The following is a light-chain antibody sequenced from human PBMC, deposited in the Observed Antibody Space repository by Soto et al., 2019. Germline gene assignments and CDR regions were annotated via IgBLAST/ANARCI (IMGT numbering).Light chain of an antibody. Sequence: EIWLTQFPGTLSLSPGERATLSCTASQSFNSNYLAWYQLKPGQAPRLLIYGASTRATGIPDRFSGSGSGTDFTLTIDIVEPEDYAIYYCQQRSDWRWTFGQGTKVDIK. CDR2: GAS. CDR3: QQRSDWRWT. V-gene: IGKV3D-20*02. J-gene: IGKJ1*01. CDR1: QSFNSNY.